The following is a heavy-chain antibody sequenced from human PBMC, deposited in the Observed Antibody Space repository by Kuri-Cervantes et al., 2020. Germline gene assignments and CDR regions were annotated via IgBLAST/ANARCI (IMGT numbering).Heavy chain of an antibody. J-gene: IGHJ6*02. V-gene: IGHV3-9*01. Sequence: SLKISCAASGFTFDYYAMHWVRHAPGKGLEWVSVMSWNSGSRCYADSVKGRFTISRDNSKNTLYLQMNSLRAEDTAVYYCAKTLHNYYGYYWGLDVWGQGTPVTVSS. D-gene: IGHD3-10*01. CDR2: MSWNSGSR. CDR1: GFTFDYYA. CDR3: AKTLHNYYGYYWGLDV.